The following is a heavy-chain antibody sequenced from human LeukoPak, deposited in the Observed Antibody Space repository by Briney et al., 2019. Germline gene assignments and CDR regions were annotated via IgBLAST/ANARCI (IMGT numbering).Heavy chain of an antibody. Sequence: GGSLRLSCAASGFTFSGSAMHWVRQPSGKGLEWVGRIRSKPNSYATAYAASVKGRFTISRDDSRNTAYLQMNSLKTEDTAVYYCTSKTLDPDYWGQGTLVTVSS. CDR2: IRSKPNSYAT. V-gene: IGHV3-73*01. CDR3: TSKTLDPDY. J-gene: IGHJ4*02. CDR1: GFTFSGSA.